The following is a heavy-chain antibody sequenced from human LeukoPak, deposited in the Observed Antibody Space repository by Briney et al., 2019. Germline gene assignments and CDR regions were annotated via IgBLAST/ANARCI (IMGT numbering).Heavy chain of an antibody. CDR1: GYTFTGYY. CDR3: ARGGGYCSGGSCYSYFDY. CDR2: INPNSGGT. Sequence: ASVKVSCKASGYTFTGYYMHWVRQAPGQGLEWMGWINPNSGGTNYAQKFQGRVTMTRDTSISTAYMELSSLRSEDTAVYYCARGGGYCSGGSCYSYFDYWGQGTLVTVSS. D-gene: IGHD2-15*01. V-gene: IGHV1-2*02. J-gene: IGHJ4*02.